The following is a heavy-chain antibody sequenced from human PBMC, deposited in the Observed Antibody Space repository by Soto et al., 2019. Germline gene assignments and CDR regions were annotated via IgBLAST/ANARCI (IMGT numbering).Heavy chain of an antibody. CDR3: ARGGTTVCPQDCFDP. D-gene: IGHD4-17*01. V-gene: IGHV1-2*04. CDR2: INPNSGGT. CDR1: GYTFTGYY. Sequence: ASVKVSCKASGYTFTGYYMHWVRQAPGQGLEWMGWINPNSGGTNYAQKFQGWVTMTRDTSASTAYMELSSLRSEDTAVYYCARGGTTVCPQDCFDPWGQGTLVTVSS. J-gene: IGHJ5*02.